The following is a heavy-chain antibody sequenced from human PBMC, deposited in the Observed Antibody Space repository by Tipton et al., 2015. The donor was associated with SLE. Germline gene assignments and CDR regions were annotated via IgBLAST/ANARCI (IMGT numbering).Heavy chain of an antibody. D-gene: IGHD3-16*01. Sequence: GSLRLSCPASGFTFSRYAMAWVRQAPGKGLEWVSSIGGSGGGTYYADSETGRFTISRDNSKNTVYLQMNNLRADDTALYYCVQEGFGVLRQFDYWGQGTLVTVSS. CDR1: GFTFSRYA. V-gene: IGHV3-23*01. CDR2: IGGSGGGT. CDR3: VQEGFGVLRQFDY. J-gene: IGHJ4*02.